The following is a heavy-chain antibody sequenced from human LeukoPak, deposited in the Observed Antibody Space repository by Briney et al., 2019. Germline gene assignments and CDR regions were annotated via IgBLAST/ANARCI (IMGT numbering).Heavy chain of an antibody. V-gene: IGHV3-74*01. CDR1: GFTFSSYW. CDR2: IDNDGSST. Sequence: HPGGSLRLSCAASGFTFSSYWMHWVRQAPGKGLLWISRIDNDGSSTTYADFVKGRFTISRDNGKNTLYLQMNSLRAEDTAVYYCARGAYGGKGFDYWGQGTLVTVSS. D-gene: IGHD4-23*01. J-gene: IGHJ4*02. CDR3: ARGAYGGKGFDY.